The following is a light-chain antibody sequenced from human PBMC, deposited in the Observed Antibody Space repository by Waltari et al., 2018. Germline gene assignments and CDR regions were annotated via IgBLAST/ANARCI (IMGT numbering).Light chain of an antibody. CDR1: QSISSY. CDR2: AAS. V-gene: IGKV1-39*01. Sequence: DIQMTQSPSSLSASVGDRVTITCRASQSISSYLNWYQQKPGKAPKLLIYAASSLQSGVPSRFSGSGSGTDFTLTISSLQPEDFATYYCQQSYSTWWTFGQGTKVENK. J-gene: IGKJ1*01. CDR3: QQSYSTWWT.